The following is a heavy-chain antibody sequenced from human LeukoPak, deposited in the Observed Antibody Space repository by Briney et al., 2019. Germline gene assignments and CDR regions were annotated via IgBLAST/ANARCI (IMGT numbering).Heavy chain of an antibody. CDR1: GYTLTDLS. CDR3: ATVGIYYYGMDV. J-gene: IGHJ6*02. D-gene: IGHD3-10*01. CDR2: FDPEDGET. V-gene: IGHV1-24*01. Sequence: ASVKVSCKVSGYTLTDLSMHWVRQAPGKGLEWMGGFDPEDGETIYAQKFQGRVTMTEDTSTDTAYMELSSLRSEDTAVYYCATVGIYYYGMDVWGQGTTVTVSS.